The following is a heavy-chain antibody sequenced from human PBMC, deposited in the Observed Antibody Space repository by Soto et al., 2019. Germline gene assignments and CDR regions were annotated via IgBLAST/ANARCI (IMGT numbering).Heavy chain of an antibody. CDR3: ARGLSLGCVIDNDY. CDR2: IIPIFGTA. V-gene: IGHV1-69*06. J-gene: IGHJ4*02. Sequence: QVQLVQSGAEVKKPGSSVKVSCKASGGTFSSYAISWVRQAPGQGLEWMGGIIPIFGTANYAQKFQGRVTIAADKSTGTAYLELSSLRSEDTAVYYGARGLSLGCVIDNDYWGQGTLVTVSS. D-gene: IGHD3-16*01. CDR1: GGTFSSYA.